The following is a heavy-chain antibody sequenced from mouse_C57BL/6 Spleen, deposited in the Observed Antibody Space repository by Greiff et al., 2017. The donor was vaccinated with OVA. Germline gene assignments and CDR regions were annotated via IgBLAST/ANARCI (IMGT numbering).Heavy chain of an antibody. V-gene: IGHV1-69*01. Sequence: QVQLQQPGAELVMPGASVKLSCKASGYTFTSYWMHWVKQRPGQGLEWIGEIDPSDSYTNYNQKFKGKSTLTVDKSSSTAYMQLSSLTSEDSAVYNCAREGILDYYGSSYGYFDVWGTGTTVTVSS. CDR2: IDPSDSYT. CDR3: AREGILDYYGSSYGYFDV. D-gene: IGHD1-1*01. CDR1: GYTFTSYW. J-gene: IGHJ1*03.